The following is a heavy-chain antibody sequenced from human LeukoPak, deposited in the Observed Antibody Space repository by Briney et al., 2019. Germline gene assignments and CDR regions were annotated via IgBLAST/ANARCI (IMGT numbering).Heavy chain of an antibody. D-gene: IGHD6-13*01. CDR1: GCTFSSYE. J-gene: IGHJ6*01. Sequence: SGGSLSLSCAASGCTFSSYEMNWIRQAPGKGLEWVSYISRSGSTIYYAYSVKGRFTISRDNAKNSLYQLMNSLRAEDAAVYYCARRLSWYDESSSWYYYSMDVWGQGTTVTVSS. V-gene: IGHV3-48*03. CDR2: ISRSGSTI. CDR3: ARRLSWYDESSSWYYYSMDV.